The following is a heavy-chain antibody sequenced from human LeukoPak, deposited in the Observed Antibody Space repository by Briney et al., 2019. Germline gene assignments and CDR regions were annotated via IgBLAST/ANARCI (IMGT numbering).Heavy chain of an antibody. D-gene: IGHD3-3*02. Sequence: PGGSLRLSCAASGFTFNSYGMSWVRQAPGKGLEWLSVVSGSGINTYYPESVKGRFTISRDNSRNTLYLQMNSLRAEDTAVYYCAKAQATNIFGPGYGGQGTLVTVSS. CDR2: VSGSGINT. J-gene: IGHJ4*02. V-gene: IGHV3-23*01. CDR3: AKAQATNIFGPGY. CDR1: GFTFNSYG.